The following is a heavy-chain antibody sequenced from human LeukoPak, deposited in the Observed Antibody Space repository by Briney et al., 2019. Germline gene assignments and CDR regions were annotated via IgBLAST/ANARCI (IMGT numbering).Heavy chain of an antibody. D-gene: IGHD4-17*01. J-gene: IGHJ5*02. CDR1: GYTFTSYG. V-gene: IGHV1-18*01. CDR2: ISAYNGNT. Sequence: ASVKVSCKASGYTFTSYGISWVRQAPGQGLEWMGWISAYNGNTNYAQKLQGRVTMTTDTSTSTAYMELRSLRSDDTAVYYCARVIRMTYGDYGGGGFDPWGQGTLVTVSS. CDR3: ARVIRMTYGDYGGGGFDP.